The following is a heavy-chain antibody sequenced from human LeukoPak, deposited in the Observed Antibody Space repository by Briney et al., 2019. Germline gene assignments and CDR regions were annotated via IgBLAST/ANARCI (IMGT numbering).Heavy chain of an antibody. J-gene: IGHJ4*02. CDR1: GGSFSGYY. CDR3: ARGGSYSSGWYVVYYFDY. D-gene: IGHD6-19*01. Sequence: SETLSLTCAVYGGSFSGYYWSWIRQPPGKGLEWIGEINHSGSTNYNPSLKSRVTISVDTSKNQFSLKLSSVTAADTAVYYCARGGSYSSGWYVVYYFDYWGQGNLVTVSS. CDR2: INHSGST. V-gene: IGHV4-34*01.